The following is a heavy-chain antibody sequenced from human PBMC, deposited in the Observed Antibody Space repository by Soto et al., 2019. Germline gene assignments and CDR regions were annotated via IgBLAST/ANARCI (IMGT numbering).Heavy chain of an antibody. Sequence: QVQLVESGGGVVQPGRSLRLSCAASGFTFSYYGMHWVRQAPGKGLEWVAVISHDGSLQYYADSVKGRFTISRDNSKNTLFPQMTSRRAEGTAVYYCAKMAVDTAMDVTDTWGQGNLVTVSS. CDR1: GFTFSYYG. D-gene: IGHD5-18*01. J-gene: IGHJ5*02. V-gene: IGHV3-30*18. CDR2: ISHDGSLQ. CDR3: AKMAVDTAMDVTDT.